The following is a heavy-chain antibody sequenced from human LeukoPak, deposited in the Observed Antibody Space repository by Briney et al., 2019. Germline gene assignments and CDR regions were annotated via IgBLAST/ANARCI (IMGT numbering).Heavy chain of an antibody. CDR1: GGSISSSSYY. CDR3: ARDDTVTTADAFDI. D-gene: IGHD4-17*01. CDR2: IYYSGST. Sequence: SETLSLTCTVSGGSISSSSYYWGWIRQPPGKGLEWIGSIYYSGSTYYNPSLKSRVTISVDTSKNQFSLKLSSVTAADTAVYYCARDDTVTTADAFDIWGQGTMVTVSS. J-gene: IGHJ3*02. V-gene: IGHV4-39*07.